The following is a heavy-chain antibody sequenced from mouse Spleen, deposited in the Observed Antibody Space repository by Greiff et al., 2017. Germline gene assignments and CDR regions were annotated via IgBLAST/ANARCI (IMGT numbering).Heavy chain of an antibody. CDR3: AIYYYGSSSFAY. CDR1: GYTFTGYW. Sequence: QVQLQQSGAELMKPGASVKLSCKATGYTFTGYWIEWVKQRPGHGLEWIGEILPGSGSTNYNEKFKGKATFTADTSSNTAYMQLSSLTTEDSDSYYCAIYYYGSSSFAYWGQGTLVTVSA. V-gene: IGHV1-9*01. D-gene: IGHD1-1*01. J-gene: IGHJ3*01. CDR2: ILPGSGST.